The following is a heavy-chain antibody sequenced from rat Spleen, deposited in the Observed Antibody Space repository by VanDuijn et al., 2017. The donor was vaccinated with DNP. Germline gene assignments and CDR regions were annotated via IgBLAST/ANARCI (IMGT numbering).Heavy chain of an antibody. CDR2: IGSAAYAP. V-gene: IGHV5-22*01. J-gene: IGHJ2*01. CDR1: GFTFSAYY. CDR3: VRWNSGRFDY. Sequence: EVQLVESGGGLVQPGRSLKLSCAASGFTFSAYYMAWVRQAPATGLEWVAYIGSAAYAPYCDDSVKGRFTISRDNAKSTLYLQMNSLRSEGMTTYYWVRWNSGRFDYWGQGVMVTVSS. D-gene: IGHD4-3*01.